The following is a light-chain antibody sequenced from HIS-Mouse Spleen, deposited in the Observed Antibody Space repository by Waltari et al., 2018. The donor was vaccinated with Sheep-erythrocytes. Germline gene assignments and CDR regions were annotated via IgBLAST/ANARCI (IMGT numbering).Light chain of an antibody. Sequence: IQLTQSPSFLSSSVGNIVPITLRASQDISSQLAWYQQKHGKAPKLLIYAASTLQSGVPSRFSGSGSGTEFTFTISSLQPEDFATYYCQQLNSYPFTFGPGTKVNIK. CDR3: QQLNSYPFT. J-gene: IGKJ3*01. CDR2: AAS. V-gene: IGKV1-9*01. CDR1: QDISSQ.